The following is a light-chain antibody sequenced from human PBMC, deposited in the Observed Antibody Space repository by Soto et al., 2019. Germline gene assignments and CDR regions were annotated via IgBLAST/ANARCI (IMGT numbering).Light chain of an antibody. CDR3: QQYGSSSWT. J-gene: IGKJ1*01. CDR1: QTIYNN. CDR2: GAS. V-gene: IGKV3-20*01. Sequence: IVLTQSPGTLSLSPGERATLSCRASQTIYNNVAWYQKRPGQAPRLLIYGASSRATGIPDRFSGSGSGTDFTLTISRLEPEDFAVYYCQQYGSSSWTFGQGTKVDI.